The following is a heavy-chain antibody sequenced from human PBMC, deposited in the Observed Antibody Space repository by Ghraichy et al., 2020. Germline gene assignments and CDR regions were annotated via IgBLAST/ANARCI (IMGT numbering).Heavy chain of an antibody. Sequence: VSRINTDGHYTRYADSVKGRFTISRDNAKNTLYLQMSSLRADDTAVDYCARVGVVVIAGDDGMDVWGQG. D-gene: IGHD2-21*01. CDR2: INTDGHYT. V-gene: IGHV3-74*01. CDR3: ARVGVVVIAGDDGMDV. J-gene: IGHJ6*02.